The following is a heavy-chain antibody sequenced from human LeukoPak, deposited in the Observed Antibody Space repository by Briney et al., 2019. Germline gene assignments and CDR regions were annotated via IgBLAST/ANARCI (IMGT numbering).Heavy chain of an antibody. CDR2: IYYSGNT. D-gene: IGHD3-22*01. J-gene: IGHJ5*02. Sequence: PSETLSLTCTVSGGSISSSSSYWGWIRQPPGKGLEWIGSIYYSGNTYYNPSLKSRVTISVDTSKNQFSLKLSSVTAAATAVYYCARQRDSSGYPNWFDPWGQGTLVTVSS. V-gene: IGHV4-39*01. CDR3: ARQRDSSGYPNWFDP. CDR1: GGSISSSSSY.